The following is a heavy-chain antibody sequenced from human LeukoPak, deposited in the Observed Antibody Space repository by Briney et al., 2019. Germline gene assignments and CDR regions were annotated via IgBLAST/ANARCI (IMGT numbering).Heavy chain of an antibody. V-gene: IGHV4-4*02. J-gene: IGHJ6*02. Sequence: PSETLSLTCAVSGGSVSHSNWWTWVRQSPGQGLEWIGEVHPSEGTNYNPSLKSRVTISLDKSKNQFSLELSSVTAADTAVYYCARGRTSIAVAGTGIYYYYGMDVWGQGTTVTVSS. D-gene: IGHD6-19*01. CDR1: GGSVSHSNW. CDR3: ARGRTSIAVAGTGIYYYYGMDV. CDR2: VHPSEGT.